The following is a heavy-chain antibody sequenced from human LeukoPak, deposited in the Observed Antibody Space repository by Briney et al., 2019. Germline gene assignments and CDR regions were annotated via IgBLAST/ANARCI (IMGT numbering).Heavy chain of an antibody. CDR1: GASFSSYS. CDR2: INFTGNTETGTT. Sequence: SETLSLTCAVSGASFSSYSWNWIRQLPGAGLEWIAEINFTGNTETGTTSYSPSLKSRVAISADTSTNQLSLHLRSATVADTGVYFCARAFSGFWEFDFWGQGTLVTVSS. CDR3: ARAFSGFWEFDF. V-gene: IGHV4-34*01. D-gene: IGHD3-3*01. J-gene: IGHJ4*02.